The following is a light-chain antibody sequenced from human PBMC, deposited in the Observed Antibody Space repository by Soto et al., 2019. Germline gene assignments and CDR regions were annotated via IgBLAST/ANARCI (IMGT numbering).Light chain of an antibody. CDR2: GAS. CDR3: QQYSNWPPWT. J-gene: IGKJ1*01. Sequence: MTQSPSTLSASVGDRVTITCRATQSINNWLAWYQQKLGQAPRLLIYGASTRATGIPGRFSGSGSGTEFTLTISSLQSEDFAVYYCQQYSNWPPWTFGQGTKVDI. CDR1: QSINNW. V-gene: IGKV3-15*01.